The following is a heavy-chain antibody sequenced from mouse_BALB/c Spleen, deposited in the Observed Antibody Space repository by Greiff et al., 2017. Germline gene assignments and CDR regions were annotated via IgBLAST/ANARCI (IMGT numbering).Heavy chain of an antibody. CDR2: IDPFNGGT. V-gene: IGHV1S135*01. D-gene: IGHD1-2*01. CDR3: ARKNYGHWYFDV. Sequence: VQLKQSGPELMKPGASVKISCKASGYSFTSYYMHWVKQSHGKSLEWIGYIDPFNGGTSYNQKFKGKATLTVDKSSSTAYMHLSSLTSEDSAVYYCARKNYGHWYFDVWGAGTTVTVSS. J-gene: IGHJ1*01. CDR1: GYSFTSYY.